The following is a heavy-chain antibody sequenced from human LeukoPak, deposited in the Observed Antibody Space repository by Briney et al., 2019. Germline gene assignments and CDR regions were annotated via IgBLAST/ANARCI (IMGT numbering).Heavy chain of an antibody. J-gene: IGHJ4*02. CDR1: GFTFNNYW. CDR3: AKDNRIAAAGPLDY. D-gene: IGHD6-13*01. Sequence: PGGSLRLSCAASGFTFNNYWMTWVRQAPGKGLEWVANIKQDGSEKYYVDSVKGRFTISRDNSKNTLYLQMNSLRAEDTAVYYCAKDNRIAAAGPLDYWGQGTLATVSS. V-gene: IGHV3-7*01. CDR2: IKQDGSEK.